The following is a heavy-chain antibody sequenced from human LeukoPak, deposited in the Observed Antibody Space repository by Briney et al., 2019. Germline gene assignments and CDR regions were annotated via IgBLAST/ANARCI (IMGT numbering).Heavy chain of an antibody. J-gene: IGHJ4*02. CDR2: ISGSGGST. D-gene: IGHD6-19*01. CDR3: AKGLAVAGHFDY. V-gene: IGHV3-23*01. Sequence: PGGSLRLSCAASGFTFSRHAMSWVRQAPGKGRKWVSAISGSGGSTYYADSVKGRFTISRDKSKNTLYLQMNSLRAEDTAVYYCAKGLAVAGHFDYWGQGTLVTVSS. CDR1: GFTFSRHA.